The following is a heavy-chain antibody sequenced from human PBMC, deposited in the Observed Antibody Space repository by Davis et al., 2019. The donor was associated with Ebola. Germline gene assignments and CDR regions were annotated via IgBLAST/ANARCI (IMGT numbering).Heavy chain of an antibody. CDR1: AGSISSSIYY. V-gene: IGHV4-39*01. CDR2: IYYSGST. CDR3: ARSRADVVVVAATVLYYYYGMDV. J-gene: IGHJ6*04. Sequence: SETLSLTCTVSAGSISSSIYYWGWIRQPPGKGLEWIGAIYYSGSTYYNPSLKSRVTISVDTSKNQFSLKLSSVTAADTAVYYCARSRADVVVVAATVLYYYYGMDVWGKGTTVTVSS. D-gene: IGHD2-15*01.